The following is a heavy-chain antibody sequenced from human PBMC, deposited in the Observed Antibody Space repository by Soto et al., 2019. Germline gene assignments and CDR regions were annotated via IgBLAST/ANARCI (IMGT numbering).Heavy chain of an antibody. V-gene: IGHV4-30-2*01. CDR3: ARGGGVTTTGDDY. Sequence: QLQLQESGSGLVKPSQTLSLTCAVSGGSINTATHSWSWIRQPPGKGLEWIGYIYHSGSTYYNPSVQSRVTISIDKSNNPFSLRLSSVTAADTAVYYCARGGGVTTTGDDYWGQGILVTVSS. CDR2: IYHSGST. J-gene: IGHJ4*02. D-gene: IGHD4-4*01. CDR1: GGSINTATHS.